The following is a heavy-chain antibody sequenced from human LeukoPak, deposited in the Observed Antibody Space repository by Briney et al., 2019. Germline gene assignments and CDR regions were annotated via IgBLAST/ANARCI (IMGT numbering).Heavy chain of an antibody. J-gene: IGHJ4*02. CDR3: ARRYYYDTSGPVPIDY. V-gene: IGHV4-34*01. CDR1: GGSMSSYY. D-gene: IGHD3-22*01. CDR2: INHSGST. Sequence: SETLSLTCTVSGGSMSSYYWSWIRQPPGKGLEWIGEINHSGSTNYNPSLKSRVTISVDTSKNQFSLKLSSLTAADTAVYYCARRYYYDTSGPVPIDYWGQGTLVTVSS.